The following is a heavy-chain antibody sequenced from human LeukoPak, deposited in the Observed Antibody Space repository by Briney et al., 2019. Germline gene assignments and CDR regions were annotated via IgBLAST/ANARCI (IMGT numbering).Heavy chain of an antibody. CDR2: ISYSGST. CDR1: GGSVSSGSNY. D-gene: IGHD4-17*01. CDR3: ARERGDPGGYHYYGMDV. J-gene: IGHJ6*02. V-gene: IGHV4-61*01. Sequence: SETLSLTCTVSGGSVSSGSNYWSWIRQPPGKGLEWIGYISYSGSTNYNPSLKSRVTIDTSKNQFSLRLSSVTAADTAVYYCARERGDPGGYHYYGMDVWGQGTTVTVSS.